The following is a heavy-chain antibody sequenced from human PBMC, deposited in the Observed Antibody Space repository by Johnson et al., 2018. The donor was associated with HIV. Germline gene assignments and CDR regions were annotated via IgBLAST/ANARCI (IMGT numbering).Heavy chain of an antibody. Sequence: QEKLVESGGGLVQPGGSLRLSCAASGFTVSRNYMNWVRQAPGKGLEWVAFIRYDGSNKYYADSVKGRFTLSRDNSKNTLYLQMNSLRAEDTAVYYCARDDGWEPTGNDAFDIWGQGTMVTVSS. V-gene: IGHV3-30*02. D-gene: IGHD1-26*01. J-gene: IGHJ3*02. CDR1: GFTVSRNY. CDR2: IRYDGSNK. CDR3: ARDDGWEPTGNDAFDI.